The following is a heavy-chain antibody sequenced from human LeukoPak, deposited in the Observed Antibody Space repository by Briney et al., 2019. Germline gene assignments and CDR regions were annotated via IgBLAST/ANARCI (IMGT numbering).Heavy chain of an antibody. CDR2: ISSSGSTT. Sequence: GGSLRLSCVVSGFTFSNYEMNWVRQAPGKGLEWVSYISSSGSTTYYADSVKGRFTISRGNAKNSLFLQMNSLRAEDTAVYFCARMFEFWGQGTLVTVSS. J-gene: IGHJ4*02. V-gene: IGHV3-48*03. CDR3: ARMFEF. CDR1: GFTFSNYE.